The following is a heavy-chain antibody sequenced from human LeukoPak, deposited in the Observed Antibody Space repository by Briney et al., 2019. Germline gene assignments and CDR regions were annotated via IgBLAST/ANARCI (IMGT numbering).Heavy chain of an antibody. CDR1: GFTFSTYW. D-gene: IGHD2-15*01. Sequence: GGSLRLSCVASGFTFSTYWMNWVRQAPGKGLERVGTISPDGSDKYYVDSVKGRFTISRDNAKTSLYLQINSLRADDTALYFCARGIVVVVGASDHFDYWGQGTLTTVSP. CDR2: ISPDGSDK. CDR3: ARGIVVVVGASDHFDY. J-gene: IGHJ4*02. V-gene: IGHV3-7*01.